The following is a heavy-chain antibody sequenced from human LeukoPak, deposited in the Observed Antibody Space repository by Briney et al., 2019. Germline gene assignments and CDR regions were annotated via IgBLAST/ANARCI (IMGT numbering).Heavy chain of an antibody. CDR2: ISAYNGNT. D-gene: IGHD5-12*01. J-gene: IGHJ4*02. Sequence: VASVKVSCKASGYTFTNYGISWVRKAPGQGLEWMGWISAYNGNTNYAQKLQDRVTMTTDTSTSTAYMELRSLRSDDTAVYYCARDLYVATSKMDYWGQGTLVTVSS. CDR3: ARDLYVATSKMDY. CDR1: GYTFTNYG. V-gene: IGHV1-18*01.